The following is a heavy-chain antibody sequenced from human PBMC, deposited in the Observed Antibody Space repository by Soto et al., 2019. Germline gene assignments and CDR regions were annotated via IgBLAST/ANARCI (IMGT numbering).Heavy chain of an antibody. J-gene: IGHJ4*02. CDR2: INSDGTTT. CDR1: GFTFSFHW. V-gene: IGHV3-74*01. Sequence: PGGSLRLSCAASGFTFSFHWMHWVRQAPGKGPVWVSRINSDGTTTSYVDSVKGRFTISRDNAKNTMYLQMNSLRAEDTGVYYCVRFGNSYDTSGFLYWGQGTLVTVSS. CDR3: VRFGNSYDTSGFLY. D-gene: IGHD6-19*01.